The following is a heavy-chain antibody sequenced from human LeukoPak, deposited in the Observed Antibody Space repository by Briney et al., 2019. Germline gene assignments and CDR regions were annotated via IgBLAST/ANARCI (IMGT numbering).Heavy chain of an antibody. CDR1: GFTFSSYS. J-gene: IGHJ4*02. D-gene: IGHD3-3*01. V-gene: IGHV3-21*01. CDR2: ISSSSSYI. CDR3: ARDRALNDFWSGNIYYFDY. Sequence: PGGSLRLSCAASGFTFSSYSMNWVRQAPGNGLEWVSSISSSSSYIYYADSVKGRFTISRDNAKNSLYLQMNSLRAEDTAVYYCARDRALNDFWSGNIYYFDYWGQGTLVTVSS.